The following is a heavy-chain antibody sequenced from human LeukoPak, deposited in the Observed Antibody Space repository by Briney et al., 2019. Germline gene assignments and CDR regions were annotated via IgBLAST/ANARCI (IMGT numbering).Heavy chain of an antibody. CDR3: AREPQQLVPSIVGYFQH. D-gene: IGHD6-13*01. CDR2: ISHDGSNK. V-gene: IGHV3-30*04. CDR1: GFTFSSYA. J-gene: IGHJ1*01. Sequence: PGGSLRLSCAASGFTFSSYAMHWVRQAPGKGLEWVAAISHDGSNKDYSDSVKGRFTISRDNSKNTQYLQMNSLRGEDTALYYCAREPQQLVPSIVGYFQHWGQGTLVTVSS.